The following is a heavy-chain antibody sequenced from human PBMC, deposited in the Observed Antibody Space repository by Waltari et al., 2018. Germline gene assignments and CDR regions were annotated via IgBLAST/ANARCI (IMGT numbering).Heavy chain of an antibody. CDR1: GGTFSSYA. V-gene: IGHV1-69*01. Sequence: QVQLVQSGAEVKKPGSSVKVSCKASGGTFSSYAISWVGQAPGPGLEWMGGIIPIFGTANYEQKLQGRVTITADESTSTAYMELSSLRSEDTAVYYCASIMTTVTSGGYYYYYMDVWGKGTTVTVSS. CDR2: IIPIFGTA. D-gene: IGHD4-4*01. J-gene: IGHJ6*03. CDR3: ASIMTTVTSGGYYYYYMDV.